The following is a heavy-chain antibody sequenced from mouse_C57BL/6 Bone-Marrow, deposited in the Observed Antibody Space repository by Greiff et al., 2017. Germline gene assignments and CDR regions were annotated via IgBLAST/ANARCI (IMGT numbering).Heavy chain of an antibody. V-gene: IGHV1-55*01. CDR3: ARPYYSNYWYFDV. D-gene: IGHD2-5*01. CDR1: GYTFTSYW. Sequence: QVQLQQPGAELVKPGASVKMSCKASGYTFTSYWITWVKQRPGQGLEWIGDIYPGSGSTNYNEKFKSKATLTVDTASSPAYMQLSSLTSEDSAVYYCARPYYSNYWYFDVWGTGTTVTVSA. CDR2: IYPGSGST. J-gene: IGHJ1*03.